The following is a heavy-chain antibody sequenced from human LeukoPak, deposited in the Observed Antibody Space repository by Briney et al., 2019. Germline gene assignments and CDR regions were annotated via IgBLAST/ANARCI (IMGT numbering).Heavy chain of an antibody. CDR3: ARDERGSVVTDVFDI. D-gene: IGHD3-22*01. V-gene: IGHV4-4*07. CDR2: IYSSGNI. Sequence: PSETLSLTCTVSGGSMNSYYWSWIRQPAGKGLGWIGRIYSSGNINYNPSLKSRVTMSVDATKNQFSLKLSSVTAADTAVYYCARDERGSVVTDVFDIWGQGTMVTVSS. J-gene: IGHJ3*02. CDR1: GGSMNSYY.